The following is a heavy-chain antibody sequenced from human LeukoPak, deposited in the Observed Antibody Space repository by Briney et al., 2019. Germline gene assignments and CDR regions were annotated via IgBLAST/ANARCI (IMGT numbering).Heavy chain of an antibody. D-gene: IGHD6-13*01. CDR3: ARAAAGGSNSFDI. CDR1: GFTFSSYE. Sequence: GGSLRLSCAASGFTFSSYEMNWVRQAPGKGLEWVAIIWYDGSDKYYADSVKGRFTISRDNSKNTLYLLMNSLRTADTAAYYCARAAAGGSNSFDIWGQGTMVTVSS. V-gene: IGHV3-33*08. CDR2: IWYDGSDK. J-gene: IGHJ3*02.